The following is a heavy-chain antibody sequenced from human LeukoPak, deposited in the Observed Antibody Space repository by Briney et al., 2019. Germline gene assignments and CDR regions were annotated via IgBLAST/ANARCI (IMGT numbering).Heavy chain of an antibody. CDR3: ARSSNVDTAGHDAFDI. D-gene: IGHD5-18*01. V-gene: IGHV4-30-2*01. Sequence: SQTLSLTCTVSGGSISSDGYYWSWIRQPPGKGLEWIGYIYHSGSTYYNPSLKSRVTISVDRSKNQFSLKLSSVTAADTAVYYCARSSNVDTAGHDAFDIWGQGTMVTVSS. CDR2: IYHSGST. CDR1: GGSISSDGYY. J-gene: IGHJ3*02.